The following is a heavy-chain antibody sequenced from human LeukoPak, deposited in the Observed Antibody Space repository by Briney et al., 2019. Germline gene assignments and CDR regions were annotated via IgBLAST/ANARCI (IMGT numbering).Heavy chain of an antibody. Sequence: GRSLRLSCAASGFTFSSYAMHWVRQAPGKGLEWVAVISYDGSNKYYADSVKGRFTISRDNAKNSLYLQMNSLRAEDTAVYYCARVAERVTIFGVATIGGMDVWGQGTTVTVSS. D-gene: IGHD3-3*01. CDR3: ARVAERVTIFGVATIGGMDV. CDR1: GFTFSSYA. CDR2: ISYDGSNK. J-gene: IGHJ6*02. V-gene: IGHV3-30-3*01.